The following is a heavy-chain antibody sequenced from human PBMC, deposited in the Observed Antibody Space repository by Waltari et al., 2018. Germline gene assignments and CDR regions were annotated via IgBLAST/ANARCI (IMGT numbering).Heavy chain of an antibody. Sequence: EVQLVESGGGLVQPGGSLRRSCAASGFTFSSYWIHWVRQVPGKGLVWVSRINSDGSSTSYADSVKGRFTVSRDNAKNTLYLQMNSLRAEDTAIYYCARSREGYIYVGDSWGQGTLVTVSS. J-gene: IGHJ4*02. CDR1: GFTFSSYW. V-gene: IGHV3-74*01. CDR3: ARSREGYIYVGDS. CDR2: INSDGSST. D-gene: IGHD1-26*01.